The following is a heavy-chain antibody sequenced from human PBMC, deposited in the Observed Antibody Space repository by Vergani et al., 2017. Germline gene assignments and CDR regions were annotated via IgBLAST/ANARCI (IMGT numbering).Heavy chain of an antibody. J-gene: IGHJ4*02. CDR1: GFTVSSNY. V-gene: IGHV3-53*02. CDR2: SGSGGST. D-gene: IGHD3-10*01. Sequence: EVQLVETGGGLIQPGGSLRLSCAASGFTVSSNYMSWVRQAPGKGLEWVSAISGSGGSTYYADSVKGRFTISRDNSKNTLYLQMNSLKTEDTAVYYCTTGPPLLWFGELRRDYWGQGTLVTVSS. CDR3: TTGPPLLWFGELRRDY.